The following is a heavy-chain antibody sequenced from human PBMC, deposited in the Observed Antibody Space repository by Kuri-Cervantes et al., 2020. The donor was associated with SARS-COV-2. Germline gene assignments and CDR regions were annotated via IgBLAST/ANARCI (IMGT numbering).Heavy chain of an antibody. V-gene: IGHV3-48*03. CDR1: GFTFSSYE. J-gene: IGHJ6*02. Sequence: GGSLRLSCAASGFTFSSYEMNWVRQAPGKGLEWVSYISSSGSTIYYADSVKGRFTISRDNAKNSLYLQMNSLRAEDTAVYYCARVRGDYAPDYCYYYGMDVWGQGTTVTVSS. D-gene: IGHD4-17*01. CDR2: ISSSGSTI. CDR3: ARVRGDYAPDYCYYYGMDV.